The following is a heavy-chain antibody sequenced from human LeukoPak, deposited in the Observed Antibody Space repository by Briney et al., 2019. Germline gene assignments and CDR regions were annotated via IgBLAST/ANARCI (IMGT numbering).Heavy chain of an antibody. CDR2: VYYSGTN. CDR1: GCSMNGYY. D-gene: IGHD1-26*01. J-gene: IGHJ5*02. V-gene: IGHV4-59*01. Sequence: SETLSLTCTVTGCSMNGYYWSWIRQTPGTELEWTAYVYYSGTNSYNPSLKSRLTISVDTSKNQFSLKLSSVTAADTAVYYCAREPKWELLRRNWFDPWGQGTLVTVSS. CDR3: AREPKWELLRRNWFDP.